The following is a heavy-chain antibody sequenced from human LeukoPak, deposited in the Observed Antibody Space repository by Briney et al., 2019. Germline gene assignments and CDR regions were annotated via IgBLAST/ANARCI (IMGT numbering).Heavy chain of an antibody. D-gene: IGHD3-3*01. J-gene: IGHJ6*02. CDR1: GGSISSYY. Sequence: SETLSLTCTVSGGSISSYYWSWIRPPPGKGLEWIGYIYYSGSTNYNPSLKSRVTISVDTSKNQFSLKLSSVTAADTAVYYCARGTTYYDFWSGYWPGYYYYGMDVWGQGTTVTVSS. CDR2: IYYSGST. V-gene: IGHV4-59*01. CDR3: ARGTTYYDFWSGYWPGYYYYGMDV.